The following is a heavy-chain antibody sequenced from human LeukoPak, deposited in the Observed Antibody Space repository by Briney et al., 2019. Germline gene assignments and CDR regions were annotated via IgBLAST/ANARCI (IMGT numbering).Heavy chain of an antibody. CDR3: ARDQYLDY. CDR2: ISRGGNSI. J-gene: IGHJ4*02. CDR1: GFTFSDYY. V-gene: IGHV3-11*01. Sequence: RTGGSLRLSCAASGFTFSDYYMSWLRQAPGKGLEWVSSISRGGNSIYYTDSVKGRFTTSRDNAKNSLYLQMNSLRAEDTAIYYCARDQYLDYRGQGTLVTVSS.